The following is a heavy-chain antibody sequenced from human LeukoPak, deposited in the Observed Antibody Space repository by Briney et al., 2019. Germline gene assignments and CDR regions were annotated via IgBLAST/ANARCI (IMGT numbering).Heavy chain of an antibody. D-gene: IGHD4-11*01. CDR2: INPSGGST. V-gene: IGHV1-46*01. CDR3: ARGSSPYIWYFDL. J-gene: IGHJ2*01. CDR1: GYTFTSYY. Sequence: ASVKVSCEASGYTFTSYYMHWVRQAPGQGLEWMGIINPSGGSTSYAQKFQGRVTMTTDTSTDTAYMDLRSLTSDDTAVYYCARGSSPYIWYFDLWGRGTLVTVSS.